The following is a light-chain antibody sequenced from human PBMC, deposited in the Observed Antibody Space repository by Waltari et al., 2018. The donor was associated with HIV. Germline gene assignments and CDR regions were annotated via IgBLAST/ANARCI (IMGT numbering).Light chain of an antibody. J-gene: IGLJ2*01. V-gene: IGLV1-44*01. CDR1: SSNIGSNT. CDR3: AVWDGSLNGRVV. Sequence: QSVLTQPPSASGTPGQRVTISCSGSSSNIGSNTVNWYQQLPGTAPKLLIYSNNRRPSGVPDRFSGSKSGTSASLAISGLQSEDEADYYFAVWDGSLNGRVVFGGGTKLTVL. CDR2: SNN.